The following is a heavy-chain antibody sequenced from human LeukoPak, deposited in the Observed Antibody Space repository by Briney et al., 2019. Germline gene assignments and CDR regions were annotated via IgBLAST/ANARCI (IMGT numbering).Heavy chain of an antibody. CDR2: IYYSGST. J-gene: IGHJ3*02. D-gene: IGHD3-22*01. CDR3: ARGGYYYDSSGYWGAFDI. CDR1: GGSISSSSYY. V-gene: IGHV4-39*07. Sequence: PSETLSLTCTVSGGSISSSSYYWGWIRQPPGKGLEWIGSIYYSGSTYYNPSLKSRVTISVDTSKNQFSLKLSSVTAADTAVYYCARGGYYYDSSGYWGAFDIWGQGTMATVSS.